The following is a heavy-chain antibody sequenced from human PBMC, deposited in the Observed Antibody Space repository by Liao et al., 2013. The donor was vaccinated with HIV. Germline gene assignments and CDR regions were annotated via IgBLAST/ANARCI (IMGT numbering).Heavy chain of an antibody. CDR3: ARGIPSDAIPYYLDY. CDR1: GDSVSSSPYS. Sequence: QLQLQESGPGLVKPSETLSLSCAVSGDSVSSSPYSWAWIRQPPGRGLEWIASISYRGSTSYNSSLKSRVTISLDTSKNQFSLKVTSVTAADAAVYYCARGIPSDAIPYYLDYWGRGTRTSPSPQ. J-gene: IGHJ4*02. V-gene: IGHV4-39*07. CDR2: ISYRGST. D-gene: IGHD6-13*01.